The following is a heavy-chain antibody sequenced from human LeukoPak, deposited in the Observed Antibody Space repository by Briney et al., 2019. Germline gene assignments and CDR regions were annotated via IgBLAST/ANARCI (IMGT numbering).Heavy chain of an antibody. V-gene: IGHV4-59*01. Sequence: SETLSHTCTVSGGSISSYYWSWIRQPPGKGLEWIGYIYYSGSTNYNPSLKSRVTISVDTSKNQFSLKLSSVTAADTAVYYCARGQGPSYYDSSGYRNWFDPWGQGTLVTVSS. CDR2: IYYSGST. J-gene: IGHJ5*02. D-gene: IGHD3-22*01. CDR3: ARGQGPSYYDSSGYRNWFDP. CDR1: GGSISSYY.